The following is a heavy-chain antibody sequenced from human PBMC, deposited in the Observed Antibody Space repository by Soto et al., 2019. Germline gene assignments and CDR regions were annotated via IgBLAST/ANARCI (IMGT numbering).Heavy chain of an antibody. Sequence: PGGSLRLSCAASAFTFSSYGMHWVRQAPGKGLEWVAVIWYGGSNEYYADSVKGRFTISRDNSKNTLYLQMNSLRAEDTAVYYCARDAAACTEYFQHWGQGTLVTVSS. V-gene: IGHV3-33*01. CDR3: ARDAAACTEYFQH. CDR1: AFTFSSYG. D-gene: IGHD6-13*01. CDR2: IWYGGSNE. J-gene: IGHJ1*01.